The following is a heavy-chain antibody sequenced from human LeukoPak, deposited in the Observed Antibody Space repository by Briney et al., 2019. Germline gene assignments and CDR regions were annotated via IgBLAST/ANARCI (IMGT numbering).Heavy chain of an antibody. CDR1: GGSISSSNW. CDR3: ARVDDSSGYYSEFDY. V-gene: IGHV4-4*02. D-gene: IGHD3-22*01. CDR2: IYHSGST. Sequence: SGTLSLTCAVSGGSISSSNWWSWVRQPPGKGLEWIGEIYHSGSTNYNPSLKSRVTISVDKSKNQFSLKLSSVTAADTAVYYCARVDDSSGYYSEFDYWGQGTLVTVSS. J-gene: IGHJ4*02.